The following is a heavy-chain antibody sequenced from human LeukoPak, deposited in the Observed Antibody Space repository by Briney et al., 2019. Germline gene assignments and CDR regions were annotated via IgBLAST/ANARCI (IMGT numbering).Heavy chain of an antibody. CDR2: ISYDGSNK. Sequence: GGSLRLSCAASGFTFSSYGMHWVRQAPGKGLEWVAVISYDGSNKYYADSVKGRFTISRDNSKNTLYLQMNSLRAEDTAVYYCAKYGTLGATRDGAFDYWGQGTLVTVSS. J-gene: IGHJ4*02. D-gene: IGHD1-26*01. CDR1: GFTFSSYG. V-gene: IGHV3-30*18. CDR3: AKYGTLGATRDGAFDY.